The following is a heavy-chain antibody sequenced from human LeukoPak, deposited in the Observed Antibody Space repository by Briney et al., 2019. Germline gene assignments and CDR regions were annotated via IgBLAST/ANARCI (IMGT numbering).Heavy chain of an antibody. CDR3: ASTPDY. CDR1: GFTFSSYE. CDR2: ISGSGSIR. V-gene: IGHV3-48*03. J-gene: IGHJ4*02. Sequence: GGSLRLSCVASGFTFSSYEMNWVRQAPGKGLEWVSYISGSGSIRYYADSVKGRFTISRDNAQNSLYLQMNSLRAEDTAVYYCASTPDYWGQGTLVTVSS.